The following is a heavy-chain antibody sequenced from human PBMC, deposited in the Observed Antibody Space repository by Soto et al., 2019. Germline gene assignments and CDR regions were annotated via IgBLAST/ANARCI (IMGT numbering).Heavy chain of an antibody. CDR2: TLYRSKWYS. D-gene: IGHD6-19*01. CDR1: GHSFSSHSAA. CDR3: ARDLDEDSSDVDAFAI. Sequence: SQTLSLTCAISGHSFSSHSAAWNWIRQSPSGGLEWLGRTLYRSKWYSDYAVSVKSRITINPDTSKNQFSLQLNSVTPDDSAVYFCARDLDEDSSDVDAFAIWSQGTMVTVSS. V-gene: IGHV6-1*01. J-gene: IGHJ3*02.